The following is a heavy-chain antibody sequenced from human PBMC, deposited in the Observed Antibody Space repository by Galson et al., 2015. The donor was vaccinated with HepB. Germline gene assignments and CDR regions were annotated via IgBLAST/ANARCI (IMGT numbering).Heavy chain of an antibody. CDR3: ARADPISSLGFCTGRSCTPDN. Sequence: SLRLSCAASGFTLRSYTMYWVRQAPGKGLEWVATIPYDGSNKYYADSVKGRFTISRDNSKNKLFLQMSTLRTEDAAVYFCARADPISSLGFCTGRSCTPDNWGQGTLVTFS. CDR2: IPYDGSNK. J-gene: IGHJ1*01. V-gene: IGHV3-30*04. CDR1: GFTLRSYT. D-gene: IGHD2-15*01.